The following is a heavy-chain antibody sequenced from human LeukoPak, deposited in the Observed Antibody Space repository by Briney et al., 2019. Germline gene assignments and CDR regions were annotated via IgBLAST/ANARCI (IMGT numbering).Heavy chain of an antibody. CDR1: GGSFSGYY. Sequence: SETLSLTCAVYGGSFSGYYWSWIRQPRGKWLEWIGEINHSGSTNYNPSLKSRVTISVDTSKNQFSLELSSATAADTAVYYCARFARAYSSSWYAVPPPAGDYWGQGTLVTVSS. D-gene: IGHD6-13*01. CDR3: ARFARAYSSSWYAVPPPAGDY. J-gene: IGHJ4*02. CDR2: INHSGST. V-gene: IGHV4-34*01.